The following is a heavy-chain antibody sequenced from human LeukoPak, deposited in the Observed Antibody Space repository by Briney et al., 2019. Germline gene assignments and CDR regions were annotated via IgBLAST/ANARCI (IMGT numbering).Heavy chain of an antibody. D-gene: IGHD4-17*01. J-gene: IGHJ4*02. Sequence: ASVKVSCKASGYSFTSNVISWVRQAPGQGLEWMGWINPNSGGTNYAQKFQGRVTMTRDTYISTAYMELSSLRSEDTAVYYCAREGADYGDYDYWGQGTLVTVSS. V-gene: IGHV1-2*02. CDR3: AREGADYGDYDY. CDR2: INPNSGGT. CDR1: GYSFTSNV.